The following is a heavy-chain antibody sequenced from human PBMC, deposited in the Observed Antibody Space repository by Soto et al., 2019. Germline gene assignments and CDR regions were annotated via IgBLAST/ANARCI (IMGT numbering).Heavy chain of an antibody. J-gene: IGHJ4*02. CDR3: AHLNEYGDYVGY. CDR1: GFSLSTSGVG. Sequence: QITLKESGPTLVKPTQTLTLTCTFSGFSLSTSGVGMGWIRQPPGKALEWLALIYWDDDKRYSPSLKSRLTITKDTSKNQVVLTMTNMDPVDTATYYCAHLNEYGDYVGYWGQGTLVTVSS. D-gene: IGHD4-17*01. CDR2: IYWDDDK. V-gene: IGHV2-5*02.